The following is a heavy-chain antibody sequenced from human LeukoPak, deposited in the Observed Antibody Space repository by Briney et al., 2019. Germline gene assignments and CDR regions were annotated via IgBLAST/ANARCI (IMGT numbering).Heavy chain of an antibody. V-gene: IGHV3-30*18. CDR2: ISYDGSNK. CDR3: AKDLPAGSGTYYNPLDY. Sequence: GGSLRLSCAASGFTFSSYGIHWVRQAPGKGLEWVAVISYDGSNKNYADSVKGRFTISRDNSKNTLSLQMNSLRPEDTAVYYCAKDLPAGSGTYYNPLDYWGQGTLVTVSS. CDR1: GFTFSSYG. J-gene: IGHJ4*02. D-gene: IGHD3-10*01.